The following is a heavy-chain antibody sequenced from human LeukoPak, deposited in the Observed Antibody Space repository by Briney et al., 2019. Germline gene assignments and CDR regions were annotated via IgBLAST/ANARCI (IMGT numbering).Heavy chain of an antibody. D-gene: IGHD1-26*01. Sequence: SETLSLTCTVSGGSISSSSYYWGWIRQPPGKGLEWIGSIYYSGSTYYNPSLKSRVTISVDTSKNQLSLKLSSVTAADTAVYYCARHARWELYYYYYMDVWGKGTTVTVSS. CDR1: GGSISSSSYY. V-gene: IGHV4-39*01. CDR2: IYYSGST. J-gene: IGHJ6*03. CDR3: ARHARWELYYYYYMDV.